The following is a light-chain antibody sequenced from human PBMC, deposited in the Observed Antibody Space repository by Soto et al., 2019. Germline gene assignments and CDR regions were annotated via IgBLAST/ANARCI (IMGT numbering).Light chain of an antibody. V-gene: IGKV1-5*03. Sequence: DIQMTQSPSTVSASVGDRVTITCRASQSISSWLAWYQQKPGKAPKLLIYKASNLESGVPSRFSGSGSVTELTLTITSLQPDDFAIYYCQQYYSYSATFGQGTKVEIK. CDR3: QQYYSYSAT. CDR1: QSISSW. CDR2: KAS. J-gene: IGKJ1*01.